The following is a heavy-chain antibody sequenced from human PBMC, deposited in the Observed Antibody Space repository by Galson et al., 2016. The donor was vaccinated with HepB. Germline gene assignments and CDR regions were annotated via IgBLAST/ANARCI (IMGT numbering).Heavy chain of an antibody. CDR1: GFTLTSYA. CDR3: ARGDLNYYYALDV. Sequence: SVKVSCKASGFTLTSYAIKWVRQAPGQGLEWMGFINPNVGSTTFAQKFQDRVTMTRDTSTSTVFMELSSLRAEDTAVYFCARGDLNYYYALDVWGQGTTVTVSS. CDR2: INPNVGST. D-gene: IGHD3-3*01. J-gene: IGHJ6*02. V-gene: IGHV1-46*01.